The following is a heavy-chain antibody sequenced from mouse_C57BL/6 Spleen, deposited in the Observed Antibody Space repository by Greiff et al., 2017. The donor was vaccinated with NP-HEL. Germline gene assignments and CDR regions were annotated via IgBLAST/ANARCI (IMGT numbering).Heavy chain of an antibody. Sequence: QVQLQQSGPELVKPGASVKISCKASGYAFSSSWMNWVKQRPGKGLEWIGRIYPGDGDTNYNGKFKGKATLTADKSSSTAYMQLSSLTSEDSAVYFCARNLYYSNYEFAYWGQGTLVTVSA. CDR3: ARNLYYSNYEFAY. V-gene: IGHV1-82*01. D-gene: IGHD2-5*01. CDR1: GYAFSSSW. J-gene: IGHJ3*01. CDR2: IYPGDGDT.